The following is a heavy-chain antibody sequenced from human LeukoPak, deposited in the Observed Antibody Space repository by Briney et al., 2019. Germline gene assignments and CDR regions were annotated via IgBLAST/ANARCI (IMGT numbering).Heavy chain of an antibody. J-gene: IGHJ3*02. CDR1: GFTFSSYG. CDR2: ISYDGSNK. V-gene: IGHV3-30*18. CDR3: AKDVEKYSGSYLGVFDI. Sequence: GGSLRLSCAASGFTFSSYGMHWVRQAPGKGLEWVAVISYDGSNKSYADSMKGRLTISRDNSKNTLYLQMNSLRAEDTAVYYCAKDVEKYSGSYLGVFDIWSQETMVTVSS. D-gene: IGHD1-26*01.